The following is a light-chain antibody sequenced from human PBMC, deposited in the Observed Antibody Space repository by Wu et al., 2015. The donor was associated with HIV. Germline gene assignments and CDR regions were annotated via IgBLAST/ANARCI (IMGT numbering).Light chain of an antibody. V-gene: IGKV3-15*01. CDR1: QSVSSN. CDR2: GAS. Sequence: EIVMTQSPATLSVSPGERATLSCRASQSVSSNLAWYQQKPGQAPRLLIYGASTRATGIPARFSGSGSGTDFTLTISSLEPEDFAVYYCQHRVNWPSLTFGGGTKVEIK. J-gene: IGKJ4*01. CDR3: QHRVNWPSLT.